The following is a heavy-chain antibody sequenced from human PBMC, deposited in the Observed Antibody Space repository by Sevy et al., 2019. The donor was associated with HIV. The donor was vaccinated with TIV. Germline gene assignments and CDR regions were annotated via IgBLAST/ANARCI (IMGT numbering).Heavy chain of an antibody. V-gene: IGHV3-30*18. D-gene: IGHD6-13*01. J-gene: IGHJ6*02. CDR2: ISSDGSSQ. Sequence: GGSLRLSCAVSGFTFSSYGMHWVRQAPGKGLEWVAVISSDGSSQDYADSVKGRFTISRDNSKDTLYLQMISLRPEDMAVYYCANSRGRYFGSSWLYYHFAMDVWGQGTTVTVSS. CDR1: GFTFSSYG. CDR3: ANSRGRYFGSSWLYYHFAMDV.